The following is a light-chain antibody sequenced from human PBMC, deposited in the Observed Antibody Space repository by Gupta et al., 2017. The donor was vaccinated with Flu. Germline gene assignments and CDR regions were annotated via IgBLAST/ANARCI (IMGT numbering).Light chain of an antibody. CDR1: QTISIN. CDR2: AAS. J-gene: IGKJ2*01. CDR3: QQSYSTPPMYT. Sequence: GDRVTITCRASQTISINLNWYQQKLGKVAKLLIYAASSLQNGVPSRFSGSGSGTDFTLTISSIQPEDFATYYCQQSYSTPPMYTFGQGNKL. V-gene: IGKV1-39*01.